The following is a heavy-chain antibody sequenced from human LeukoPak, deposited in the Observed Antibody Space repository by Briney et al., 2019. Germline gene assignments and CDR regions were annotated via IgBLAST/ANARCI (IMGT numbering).Heavy chain of an antibody. CDR2: IRSGYT. V-gene: IGHV4-34*01. D-gene: IGHD2-2*02. CDR1: GFTFNKYW. J-gene: IGHJ4*02. CDR3: ARMRCGHTDNRCYNY. Sequence: GSLRLSCAASGFTFNKYWLTWIRQSPGKGLEWIGEIRSGYTNYNPSLKTRVTISADTSENQLSLRLTSVTAADTAVYYCARMRCGHTDNRCYNYWGQGTLVTVSS.